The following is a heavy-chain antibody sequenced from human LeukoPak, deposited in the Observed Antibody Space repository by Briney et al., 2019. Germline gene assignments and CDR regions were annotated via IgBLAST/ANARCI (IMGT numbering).Heavy chain of an antibody. J-gene: IGHJ6*03. CDR1: GGSISSYY. V-gene: IGHV4-59*01. Sequence: PSETLSLTCTVSGGSISSYYWSWVRQPPGKGLEWVGYVYYSGSTNYNPSLKSRVTISVDTSKNQFSLKLSSVTAADTAVYYCARVSNPVTMVRGVIQGSYYYMDVWGKGTTVTVSS. CDR2: VYYSGST. D-gene: IGHD3-10*01. CDR3: ARVSNPVTMVRGVIQGSYYYMDV.